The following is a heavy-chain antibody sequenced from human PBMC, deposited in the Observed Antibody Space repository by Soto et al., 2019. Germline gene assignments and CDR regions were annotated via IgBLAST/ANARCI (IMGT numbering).Heavy chain of an antibody. D-gene: IGHD6-25*01. CDR2: IYHSGST. J-gene: IGHJ4*02. CDR1: VVSISSSNW. CDR3: ARRIAADGPLDH. V-gene: IGHV4-4*02. Sequence: PXETLSLTCAFSVVSISSSNWCRWVRQPPGKGLEWIGEIYHSGSTNYNPSLKSRVTISVDKSKNQFSLKLSSVTAADTAVYYCARRIAADGPLDHWGQGTLFTGSS.